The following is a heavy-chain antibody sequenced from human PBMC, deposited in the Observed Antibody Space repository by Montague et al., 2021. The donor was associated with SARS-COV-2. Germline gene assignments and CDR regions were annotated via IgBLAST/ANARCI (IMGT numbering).Heavy chain of an antibody. CDR2: KYYSGST. CDR1: GASISSRSYY. Sequence: SETLSLTCTVSGASISSRSYYWGWHRQPPGKGLEWIGIKYYSGSTYYNPTLKSRVTISVDTSKRQFFLKLITVTAADTAVYYCATLPPSITIFGVVQGYSFDDWGQGTLVTVSS. CDR3: ATLPPSITIFGVVQGYSFDD. J-gene: IGHJ4*02. D-gene: IGHD3-3*01. V-gene: IGHV4-39*01.